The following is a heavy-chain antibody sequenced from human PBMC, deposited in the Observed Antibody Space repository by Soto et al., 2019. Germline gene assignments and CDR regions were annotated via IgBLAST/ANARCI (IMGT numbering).Heavy chain of an antibody. CDR3: ARDHCSSTSCYTAVDY. J-gene: IGHJ4*02. Sequence: ASVKVSCKASGYTFTSYGISWVRQAPGQGLEWMGWISAYNGNTNYAQKLQGRVTMTTDTSTSTAYMELRSLRADDTAVYYGARDHCSSTSCYTAVDYWGQGTLVTVSS. D-gene: IGHD2-2*02. CDR1: GYTFTSYG. V-gene: IGHV1-18*04. CDR2: ISAYNGNT.